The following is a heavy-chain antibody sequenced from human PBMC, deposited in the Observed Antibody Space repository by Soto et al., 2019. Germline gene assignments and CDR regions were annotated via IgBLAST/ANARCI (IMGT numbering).Heavy chain of an antibody. CDR3: ARDLSSGWYPDTGY. CDR1: GFTFSSYS. J-gene: IGHJ4*02. Sequence: GSLRLSCAASGFTFSSYSMNWVRQAPGKGLEWVSSISSSSSYIYYADSVKGRFTISRDNAKNSLYLQMNSLRAEDTAVYYCARDLSSGWYPDTGYWGQGTLVTVSS. D-gene: IGHD6-19*01. CDR2: ISSSSSYI. V-gene: IGHV3-21*01.